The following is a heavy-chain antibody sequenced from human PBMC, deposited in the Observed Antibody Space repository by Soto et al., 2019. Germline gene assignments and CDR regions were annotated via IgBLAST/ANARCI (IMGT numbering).Heavy chain of an antibody. CDR2: IIGSGGST. CDR1: GVTFNSYA. D-gene: IGHD3-22*01. Sequence: GGSLRLSCSASGVTFNSYAMSWVRQGPGKGLEWVSTIIGSGGSTYYADSVKGRFSVSRDNSKNTLYLQMNSLRAEDTAVYYCAKDRNYYDSSGYDYWGQGNLVTVSS. V-gene: IGHV3-23*01. J-gene: IGHJ4*02. CDR3: AKDRNYYDSSGYDY.